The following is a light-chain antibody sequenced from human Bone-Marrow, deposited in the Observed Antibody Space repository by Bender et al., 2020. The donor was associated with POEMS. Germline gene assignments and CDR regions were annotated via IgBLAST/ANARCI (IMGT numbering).Light chain of an antibody. J-gene: IGLJ3*02. CDR3: SSYAGVNNFVV. CDR1: SSDVGGYNY. CDR2: EVS. Sequence: QSALTQPPSASGSPGQSVTISCTGTSSDVGGYNYVSWYQQHPGKAPKVMIYEVSKRPSGVPDRFSGSKSGNTASLTVSGLQPEDEADYYCSSYAGVNNFVVFGGGTKLSVL. V-gene: IGLV2-8*01.